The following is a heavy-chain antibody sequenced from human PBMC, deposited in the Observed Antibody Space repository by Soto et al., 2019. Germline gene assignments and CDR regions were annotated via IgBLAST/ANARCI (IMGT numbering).Heavy chain of an antibody. J-gene: IGHJ4*01. CDR3: ARDRRFGALFPSPYFXY. V-gene: IGHV4-30-4*01. CDR2: IYYSGST. Sequence: SETLSLTCTVSGGSISSGDYYWSWIRQPPGKGLEWIGYIYYSGSTYYNPSLKSRVTISVDTSKNQFSLKLSSVTAADTAVYYCARDRRFGALFPSPYFXYWGQGTLVTVSS. CDR1: GGSISSGDYY. D-gene: IGHD3-10*01.